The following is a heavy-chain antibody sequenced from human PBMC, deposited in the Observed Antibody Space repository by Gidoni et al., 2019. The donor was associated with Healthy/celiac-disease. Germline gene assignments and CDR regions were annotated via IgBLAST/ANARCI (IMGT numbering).Heavy chain of an antibody. J-gene: IGHJ4*02. V-gene: IGHV3-30*18. CDR1: SSYG. CDR2: ISYDGSNK. Sequence: SSYGMHWVRQAPGKGLEWVAVISYDGSNKYYADSVKGRFTISRDNSKNTLYLQMNSLRAEDTAVYYCAKEKYCSGSSCYRAFDYWGQGTLVTVSS. CDR3: AKEKYCSGSSCYRAFDY. D-gene: IGHD2-15*01.